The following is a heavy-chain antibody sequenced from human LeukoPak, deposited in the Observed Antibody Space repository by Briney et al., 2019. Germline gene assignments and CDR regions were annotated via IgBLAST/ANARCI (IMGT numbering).Heavy chain of an antibody. CDR1: GFTFSSHS. J-gene: IGHJ4*02. CDR3: ARELAIVGATGGGY. D-gene: IGHD1-26*01. CDR2: ISSSSSYI. Sequence: PGGSLRLSCAAFGFTFSSHSMNWVRQAPGKGLEWVPSISSSSSYIYYADSVKGRFTISRDNAKNSLYLQMNSLRAEDTAVYYCARELAIVGATGGGYWGQGTLVTVSS. V-gene: IGHV3-21*01.